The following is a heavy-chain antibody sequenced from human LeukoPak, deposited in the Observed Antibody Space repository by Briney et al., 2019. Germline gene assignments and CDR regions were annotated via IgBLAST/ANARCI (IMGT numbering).Heavy chain of an antibody. V-gene: IGHV3-53*01. D-gene: IGHD6-19*01. Sequence: GGSLRLSCAASGFTVSRNYMSWVRQAPGKGLEWVSVIYSGGSTYYADSVKGRFTISRENSKNTLYLQMNSQRAEDTAVYYCARDRIEVGGVIDYYYGMDIWGKGTTVTVSS. CDR3: ARDRIEVGGVIDYYYGMDI. CDR2: IYSGGST. J-gene: IGHJ6*04. CDR1: GFTVSRNY.